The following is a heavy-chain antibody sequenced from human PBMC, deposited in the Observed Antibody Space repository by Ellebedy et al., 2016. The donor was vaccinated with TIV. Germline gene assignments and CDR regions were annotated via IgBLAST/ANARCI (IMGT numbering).Heavy chain of an antibody. V-gene: IGHV3-23*01. CDR3: AKGQGNAWYDY. D-gene: IGHD6-13*01. J-gene: IGHJ4*02. Sequence: PGGSLRLSCAASGFSFSNYAMSWVRQAPGKGLEWVAAISGSGGSTFYEDSVKGRFTISRDNSKNTLYLQMNSLRAEDTAVYYCAKGQGNAWYDYWGQGTLVTVSS. CDR2: ISGSGGST. CDR1: GFSFSNYA.